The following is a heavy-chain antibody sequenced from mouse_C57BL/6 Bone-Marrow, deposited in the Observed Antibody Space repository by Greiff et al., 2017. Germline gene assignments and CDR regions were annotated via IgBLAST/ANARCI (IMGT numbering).Heavy chain of an antibody. CDR3: THSIGGFDY. D-gene: IGHD2-10*02. J-gene: IGHJ2*01. CDR1: DFNITDDY. CDR2: IDPENGDT. V-gene: IGHV14-4*01. Sequence: VQLQQSGAELVRPGASVKLSCTASDFNITDDYMHWVKQRPEQGLEWIGWIDPENGDTEYASKFQGKATITADTSSNTAYLQRSSLTSEDTAVYYCTHSIGGFDYWGQGTTLTVSA.